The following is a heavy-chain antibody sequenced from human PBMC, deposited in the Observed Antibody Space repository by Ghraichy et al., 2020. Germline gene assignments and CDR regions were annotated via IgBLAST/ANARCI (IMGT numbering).Heavy chain of an antibody. CDR3: ARGLRYCSGGSCRLGYDY. Sequence: LSLTCAASGFTLSSYWMTWVRQAPGKGLEWVASIKQDGSEKNYVDSVKGRFTVSRDNARDSLYLQMNSLRAEDTAVYYCARGLRYCSGGSCRLGYDYWGQGTLVTVSS. V-gene: IGHV3-7*03. CDR2: IKQDGSEK. D-gene: IGHD2-15*01. J-gene: IGHJ4*02. CDR1: GFTLSSYW.